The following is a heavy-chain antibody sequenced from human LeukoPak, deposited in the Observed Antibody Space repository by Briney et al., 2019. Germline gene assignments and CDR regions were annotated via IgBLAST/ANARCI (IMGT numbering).Heavy chain of an antibody. D-gene: IGHD3-10*01. CDR1: GRSFSGYY. J-gene: IGHJ6*03. CDR3: ARGIRGVIITTNYHNMDV. V-gene: IGHV4-34*01. CDR2: VNHSGRT. Sequence: PSETLSLTCAVYGRSFSGYYWSWVRQPPGKGLEWMGEVNHSGRTSYNPSLKSRVTISADTSKNQFSLRMTSLTAADTAVYYCARGIRGVIITTNYHNMDVWGPGTTVTVSS.